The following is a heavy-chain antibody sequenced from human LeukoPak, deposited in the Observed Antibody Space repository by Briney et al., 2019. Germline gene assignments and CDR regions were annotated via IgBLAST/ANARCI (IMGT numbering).Heavy chain of an antibody. Sequence: SETLSLTCAVYGGSFSGYYWSWIRQPPGKGLEWIGEINHSGSTNYNPSLKSRVTISVDTSKNQFSPKLSSVTAADTAVYYCARRASGLSGFDYWGQGTLVTVSS. V-gene: IGHV4-34*01. D-gene: IGHD3-10*01. CDR3: ARRASGLSGFDY. CDR1: GGSFSGYY. J-gene: IGHJ4*02. CDR2: INHSGST.